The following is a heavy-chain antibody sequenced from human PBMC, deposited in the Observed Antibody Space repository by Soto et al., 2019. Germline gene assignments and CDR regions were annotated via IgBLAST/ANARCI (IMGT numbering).Heavy chain of an antibody. Sequence: ASVKVSCKASGYTFTGYYMHWLRQSPGQGLEWMGWINPNSGGTNYAQKFQGRVTMTRDTSISTAYMELSRLRSDDTAVYYCARLTGIAAAGWFDPWGQGTLVTVSS. D-gene: IGHD6-13*01. J-gene: IGHJ5*02. CDR3: ARLTGIAAAGWFDP. CDR2: INPNSGGT. V-gene: IGHV1-2*02. CDR1: GYTFTGYY.